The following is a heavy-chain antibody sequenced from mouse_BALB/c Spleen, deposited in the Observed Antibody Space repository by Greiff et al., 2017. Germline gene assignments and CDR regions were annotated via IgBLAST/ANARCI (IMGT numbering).Heavy chain of an antibody. CDR3: ARVVAPAMDY. D-gene: IGHD1-1*01. J-gene: IGHJ4*01. Sequence: EVKLVESGGGLVKPGGSLKLSCAASGFTFSSYAMSWVRQTPEKRLEWVASISSGGSTYYPDSVKGRFTISRDNARNILYLQMSSLRSEDTAMYYCARVVAPAMDYWGQGTSVTVSS. CDR2: ISSGGST. CDR1: GFTFSSYA. V-gene: IGHV5-6-5*01.